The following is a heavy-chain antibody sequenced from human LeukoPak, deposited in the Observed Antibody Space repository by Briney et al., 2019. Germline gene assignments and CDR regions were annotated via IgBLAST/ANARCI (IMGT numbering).Heavy chain of an antibody. D-gene: IGHD3-10*01. J-gene: IGHJ5*02. CDR2: ISAYNGNT. V-gene: IGHV1-18*01. CDR1: GYTFTSYG. Sequence: ASVKVSCKASGYTFTSYGISWVRQAPGQGLEWMGWISAYNGNTNYAQKLQGRVTMTTDTSTSTAYMELRSLRSDDTAVYYCARARSLLWFGELRYCWFDPWGQGTLVTVSS. CDR3: ARARSLLWFGELRYCWFDP.